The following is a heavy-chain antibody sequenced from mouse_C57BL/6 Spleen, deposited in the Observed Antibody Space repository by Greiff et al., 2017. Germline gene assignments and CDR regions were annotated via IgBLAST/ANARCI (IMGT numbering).Heavy chain of an antibody. CDR2: ISSGGDYI. D-gene: IGHD1-1*01. V-gene: IGHV5-9-1*02. CDR1: GFTFSSYA. J-gene: IGHJ2*01. Sequence: EVHLVESGAGLVKPGASLKLSCAASGFTFSSYAMSWVRQTPEKRLEWVAYISSGGDYIYYADTVKGRFTISRDNARNTLYLQMSSLKSEDTAMYYCTRGVAVGYYFDYWGQGTTLTVSS. CDR3: TRGVAVGYYFDY.